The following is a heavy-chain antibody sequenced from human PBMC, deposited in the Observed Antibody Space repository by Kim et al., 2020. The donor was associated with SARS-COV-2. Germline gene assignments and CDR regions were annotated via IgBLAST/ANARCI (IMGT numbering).Heavy chain of an antibody. J-gene: IGHJ4*02. CDR1: GGSISSSSYY. CDR2: IYYSGST. CDR3: ATIAVAGTIDY. D-gene: IGHD6-19*01. Sequence: SETLSLTCTVSGGSISSSSYYWGWIRQTPGKGLEWIGSIYYSGSTYYNPSLKSRVTISVDTSKNQFSLKLSSVTAADTAVYYCATIAVAGTIDYWGQGTLVTVSS. V-gene: IGHV4-39*01.